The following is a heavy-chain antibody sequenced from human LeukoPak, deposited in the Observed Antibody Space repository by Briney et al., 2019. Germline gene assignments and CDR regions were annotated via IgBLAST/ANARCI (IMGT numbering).Heavy chain of an antibody. D-gene: IGHD2-2*01. CDR2: VYHSGST. Sequence: PSETLSLTCAVSGYSITDGYYWGWIRQPPGKGPEYIGFVYHSGSTYYNPSLRRRVTMSVDTSKNQFSLNLTYVTESDTAVYFCARVVGSSSSKNWFDPWGQGTLVTVSS. CDR3: ARVVGSSSSKNWFDP. V-gene: IGHV4-38-2*01. J-gene: IGHJ5*02. CDR1: GYSITDGYY.